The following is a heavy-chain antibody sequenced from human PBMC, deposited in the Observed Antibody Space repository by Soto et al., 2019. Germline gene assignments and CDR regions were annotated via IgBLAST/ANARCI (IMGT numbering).Heavy chain of an antibody. J-gene: IGHJ6*02. D-gene: IGHD3-3*01. CDR1: GGSISSYY. V-gene: IGHV4-4*07. CDR2: IYTSGST. Sequence: SETLSLTCTVSGGSISSYYWSWIRQPAGKGLEWIGRIYTSGSTNYNPPLKSRVTMSVDTSKNQFSLKLSSVTAADTAVYYCAREGVDFWSGYYYGMDVWGQGTTVTVSS. CDR3: AREGVDFWSGYYYGMDV.